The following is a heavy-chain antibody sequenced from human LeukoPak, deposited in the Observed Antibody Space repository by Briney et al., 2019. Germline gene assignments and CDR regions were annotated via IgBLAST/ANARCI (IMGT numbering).Heavy chain of an antibody. D-gene: IGHD1-1*01. CDR1: GFTFGDYA. Sequence: GGSLRLSCTASGFTFGDYAMSWIRQAPGKGLEWVGLIRSKAYGETADYAASVKGRFTISRDDSKAIAYLQMNSLKTEDTAVYHCTRDRGAYNLYDYWGQGTLVTVSS. V-gene: IGHV3-49*03. CDR3: TRDRGAYNLYDY. J-gene: IGHJ4*02. CDR2: IRSKAYGETA.